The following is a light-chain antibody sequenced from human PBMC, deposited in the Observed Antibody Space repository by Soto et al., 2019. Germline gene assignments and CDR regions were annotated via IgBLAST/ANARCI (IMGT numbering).Light chain of an antibody. CDR2: EDN. V-gene: IGLV6-57*04. J-gene: IGLJ2*01. Sequence: NFMLTQPHSVSESPGKTVTISCTRSSGSIASNYVQWYQQRPGSAPTTVIYEDNQRPSGVPDRFSGSIDSSSNSASLTIPGLKTEDEADYYCQSYDSSTVVFGGGTKVTVL. CDR1: SGSIASNY. CDR3: QSYDSSTVV.